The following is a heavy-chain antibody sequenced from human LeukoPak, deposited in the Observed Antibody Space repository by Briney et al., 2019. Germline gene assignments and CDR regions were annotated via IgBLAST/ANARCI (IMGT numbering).Heavy chain of an antibody. J-gene: IGHJ4*02. CDR2: IKQDGSEK. V-gene: IGHV3-7*01. Sequence: PGGSLRLSCAASGFTFSSYWMSWVRQAPGKWLEWVADIKQDGSEKYYVDSVKGRFTISRDNAKNSLYLQMNSLRAEDTAVYYCARDSYYHESSGDFDYWGQGTLVTVSS. CDR1: GFTFSSYW. CDR3: ARDSYYHESSGDFDY. D-gene: IGHD3-22*01.